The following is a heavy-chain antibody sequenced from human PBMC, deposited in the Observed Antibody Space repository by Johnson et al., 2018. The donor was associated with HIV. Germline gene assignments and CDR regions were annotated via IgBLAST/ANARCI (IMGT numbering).Heavy chain of an antibody. V-gene: IGHV3-30*04. CDR1: GFTFSIYA. Sequence: QVQLVESGGGLVQPGGSLRLSCAASGFTFSIYAMHWVRQAPGKGLEWVAVISYDGSNKYYADSVKGRFTISRDNSKNTLYLQMNSLRAEDTAVYYCARDGSQLADAFEIWGQGTMVTVSS. CDR3: ARDGSQLADAFEI. CDR2: ISYDGSNK. J-gene: IGHJ3*02. D-gene: IGHD6-6*01.